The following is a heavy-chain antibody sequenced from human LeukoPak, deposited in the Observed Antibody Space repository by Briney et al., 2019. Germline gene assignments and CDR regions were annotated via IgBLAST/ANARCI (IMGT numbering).Heavy chain of an antibody. V-gene: IGHV3-9*01. CDR1: GFTFDDYA. CDR3: ARGSLQGIGY. CDR2: ISWNSGSI. J-gene: IGHJ4*02. D-gene: IGHD3-10*01. Sequence: PGGSLRLSCASSGFTFDDYAMHWVRQAPGKGLEWVSGISWNSGSIGYADSVKGRFTISRDNAKNSLYLQMNSLRAEDTAVYYCARGSLQGIGYWGQGTLVTVSS.